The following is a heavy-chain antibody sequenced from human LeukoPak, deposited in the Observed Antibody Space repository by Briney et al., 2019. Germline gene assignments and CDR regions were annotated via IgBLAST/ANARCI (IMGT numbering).Heavy chain of an antibody. J-gene: IGHJ4*02. CDR1: GFTFSSYS. Sequence: PGGSLRLSCAASGFTFSSYSMNWVRQAPGKGLEWVSSISSSSSYIYYADSVKGRFTISRDNAKNSLYLQMNSLRAEDTAVYYCARGPAAMVNFDYWGQGTLVTVSS. CDR3: ARGPAAMVNFDY. V-gene: IGHV3-21*01. CDR2: ISSSSSYI. D-gene: IGHD5-18*01.